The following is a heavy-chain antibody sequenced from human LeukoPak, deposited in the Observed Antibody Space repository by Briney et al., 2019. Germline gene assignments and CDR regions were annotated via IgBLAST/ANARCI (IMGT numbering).Heavy chain of an antibody. CDR3: ARDRSRWSIAPDADV. V-gene: IGHV3-23*01. D-gene: IGHD2-15*01. J-gene: IGHJ6*02. CDR1: GFTFSSYA. CDR2: ISGSGGST. Sequence: GGSLRLSCAASGFTFSSYAMSWVRQAPGKGLEWVSAISGSGGSTYYADSVKGRFTISRDNSKNTLYLQMNSLRAEDTAVYYCARDRSRWSIAPDADVWGQGTTVTVSS.